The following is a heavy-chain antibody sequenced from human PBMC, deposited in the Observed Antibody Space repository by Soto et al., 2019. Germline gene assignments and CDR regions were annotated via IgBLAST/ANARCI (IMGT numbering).Heavy chain of an antibody. CDR2: IYHSGNT. CDR3: ARHEWLQLWLVTEY. Sequence: TLSLTCSVSGDSIGSSTNYWGWIRQPPGKGLEWIGTIYHSGNTYYNPTLKSRVAISVDMSKNQFSLRLNSVTAADTAVYYCARHEWLQLWLVTEYWGQGALVTVSS. V-gene: IGHV4-39*01. J-gene: IGHJ4*02. D-gene: IGHD5-18*01. CDR1: GDSIGSSTNY.